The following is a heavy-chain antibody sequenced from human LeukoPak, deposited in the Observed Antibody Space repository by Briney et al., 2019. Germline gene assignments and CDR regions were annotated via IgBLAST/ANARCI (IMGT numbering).Heavy chain of an antibody. CDR2: INPNSGGT. J-gene: IGHJ3*02. CDR1: GYTFSDYY. CDR3: ATAVIVAVFGDAFDI. V-gene: IGHV1-2*02. Sequence: ASVKVSCKASGYTFSDYYMHWVRQAPGQGLEWMGWINPNSGGTNYAQKFQGRVTMTRDTSISTAYMELRRLRYDDTAVYYCATAVIVAVFGDAFDIWGQGTLVTVSS. D-gene: IGHD6-13*01.